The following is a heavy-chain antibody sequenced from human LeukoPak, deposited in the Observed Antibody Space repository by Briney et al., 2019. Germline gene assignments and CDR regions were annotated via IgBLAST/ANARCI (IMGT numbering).Heavy chain of an antibody. CDR3: ANGEMARSPAVFRN. CDR2: ISSSGSTI. CDR1: GFTFSSYE. V-gene: IGHV3-48*03. D-gene: IGHD5-24*01. Sequence: GGSLRLSCAASGFTFSSYEMNWVRQAPGKGLEWVSYISSSGSTIYYADSVKGRFTISRDNSKNTLYLQMNSLRAEDTAVYYCANGEMARSPAVFRNWGQGTLVTVSA. J-gene: IGHJ4*02.